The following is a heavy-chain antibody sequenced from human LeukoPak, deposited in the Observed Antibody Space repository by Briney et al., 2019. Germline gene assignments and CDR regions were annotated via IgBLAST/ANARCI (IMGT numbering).Heavy chain of an antibody. Sequence: PGGSLRLSCAASGFTFSSYSMNWVRQAPGKGLEWVSSISSSSSYIYYADSVKGRFTISRDNAKNSLYLQMNSLRAEDTAVYYCTTEYDYGDYQDYWGQGTLVTVSS. CDR1: GFTFSSYS. V-gene: IGHV3-21*01. J-gene: IGHJ4*02. CDR3: TTEYDYGDYQDY. D-gene: IGHD4-17*01. CDR2: ISSSSSYI.